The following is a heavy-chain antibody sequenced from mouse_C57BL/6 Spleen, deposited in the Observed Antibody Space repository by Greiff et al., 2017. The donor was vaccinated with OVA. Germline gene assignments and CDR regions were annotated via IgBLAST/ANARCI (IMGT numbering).Heavy chain of an antibody. CDR3: ERQEATVVERYLDY. CDR1: GFTFSSYG. CDR2: ISSGGSYT. J-gene: IGHJ2*01. V-gene: IGHV5-6*01. D-gene: IGHD1-1*01. Sequence: EVQLVESGGDLVKPGGSLKLSCAASGFTFSSYGMSWVRQTPDKRLEWVATISSGGSYTYYPDSVKGRFTISRDNAKNTLYLQMSSLKSEDTAMYYGERQEATVVERYLDYWGQGTTLTVSS.